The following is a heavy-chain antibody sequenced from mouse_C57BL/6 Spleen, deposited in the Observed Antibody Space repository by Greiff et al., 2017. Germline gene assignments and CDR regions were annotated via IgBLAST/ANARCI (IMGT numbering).Heavy chain of an antibody. CDR1: GFTFSDYY. J-gene: IGHJ3*01. CDR2: INYDGSSI. V-gene: IGHV5-16*01. CDR3: ARGGRIYYDYDVGFAY. D-gene: IGHD2-4*01. Sequence: EVKLMESEVGLVQPGRSMKLSCTAFGFTFSDYYMAWVRQVPEKGLEWVANINYDGSSIYYLDSLKSRFIISRDNAKTILYLQMSSLKSEDTATYYCARGGRIYYDYDVGFAYWGQGTLVTVSA.